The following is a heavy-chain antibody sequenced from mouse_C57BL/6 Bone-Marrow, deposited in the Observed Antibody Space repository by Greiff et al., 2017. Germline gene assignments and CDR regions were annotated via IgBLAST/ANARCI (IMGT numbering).Heavy chain of an antibody. D-gene: IGHD2-2*01. Sequence: VQLVEPGPELVKPGASVKLSCKASGYTFTSYDINWVKQRPGQGLEWIGWIYPRDGSTKYNEKFKGKATLTVDTSSSTAYMELHSLTSEDSAVYFCARLDDGYDEGYWGQGTTLTVSS. CDR1: GYTFTSYD. V-gene: IGHV1-85*01. CDR2: IYPRDGST. J-gene: IGHJ2*01. CDR3: ARLDDGYDEGY.